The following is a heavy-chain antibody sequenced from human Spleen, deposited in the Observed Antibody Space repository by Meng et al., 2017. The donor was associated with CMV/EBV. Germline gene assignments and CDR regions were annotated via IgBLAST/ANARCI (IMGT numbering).Heavy chain of an antibody. Sequence: ASGYTFSKYGITWVRQAPGQGLEWMGWISVHRGNTKYAQKYQDRVSMTTDTSTTTAYMELRSLRPDDTAVYYCARDYGSGSYYPFDCWGQGTLVTVSS. CDR2: ISVHRGNT. J-gene: IGHJ4*02. CDR3: ARDYGSGSYYPFDC. D-gene: IGHD3-10*01. CDR1: GYTFSKYG. V-gene: IGHV1-18*01.